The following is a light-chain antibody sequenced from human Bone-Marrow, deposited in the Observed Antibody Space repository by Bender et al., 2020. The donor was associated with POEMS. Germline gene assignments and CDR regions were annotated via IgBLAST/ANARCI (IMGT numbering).Light chain of an antibody. CDR2: EVS. CDR3: SSYTSSSTVVV. CDR1: SSDVGRYNY. Sequence: QSALTQPPSASGSPGQSVTISCTGTSSDVGRYNYVSWYQQHPGKAPKLMIYEVSKRPSGVSNRFSGSKSGYTASLTISGLQPEDEADYHCSSYTSSSTVVVFGGGTKLTVL. J-gene: IGLJ2*01. V-gene: IGLV2-14*01.